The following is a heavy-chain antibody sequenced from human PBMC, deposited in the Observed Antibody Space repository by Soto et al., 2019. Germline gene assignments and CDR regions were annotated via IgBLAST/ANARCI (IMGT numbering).Heavy chain of an antibody. J-gene: IGHJ5*02. D-gene: IGHD3-22*01. CDR3: ARDRITMIVVVITGENWFDP. CDR1: GFTFSSYA. CDR2: ISYDGSNK. V-gene: IGHV3-30-3*01. Sequence: QVQLVESGGGVVQPGRSLRLSCAASGFTFSSYAMHWVRQAPGKGLEWVAVISYDGSNKYYADSVKGRFTISRDNSKNTLYLQMNSLRAEDTALYYCARDRITMIVVVITGENWFDPWGQGTLVTVSS.